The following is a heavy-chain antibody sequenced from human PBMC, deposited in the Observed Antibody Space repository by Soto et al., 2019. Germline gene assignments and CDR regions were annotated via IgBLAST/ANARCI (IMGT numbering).Heavy chain of an antibody. CDR3: TRLEDSSGH. J-gene: IGHJ4*02. CDR2: IRSKANSYAT. CDR1: GFTFSGSA. V-gene: IGHV3-73*01. Sequence: GGSLRLSCAASGFTFSGSAMHWVRQASGKGLEWVGRIRSKANSYATAYAASVKGRFTISRDDSKNTAYLQMNSLKTEDTAVYYCTRLEDSSGHWGQGTLVTVSS. D-gene: IGHD3-22*01.